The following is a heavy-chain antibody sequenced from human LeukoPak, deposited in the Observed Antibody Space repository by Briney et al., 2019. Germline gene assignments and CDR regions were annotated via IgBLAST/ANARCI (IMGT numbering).Heavy chain of an antibody. V-gene: IGHV4-61*02. CDR1: GGSISSGSYY. CDR2: IYTSGST. D-gene: IGHD3-16*01. CDR3: ASTPPRMMDDAFDI. Sequence: PSETLSLTCTVSGGSISSGSYYWSWIRQPAGKGLEWIGRIYTSGSTNYNPSLKSRVTISVDTSKNQFSLKLSSVTAADTAVYYCASTPPRMMDDAFDIWGQGTMVTVSS. J-gene: IGHJ3*02.